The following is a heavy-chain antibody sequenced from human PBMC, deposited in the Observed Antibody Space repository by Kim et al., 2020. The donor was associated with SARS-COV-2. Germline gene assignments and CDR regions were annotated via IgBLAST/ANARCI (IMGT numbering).Heavy chain of an antibody. J-gene: IGHJ5*02. CDR3: APSRVELHPPSYNWFDP. D-gene: IGHD1-7*01. CDR2: ISGSGGST. V-gene: IGHV3-23*01. Sequence: GGSLRLSCAASGFTFSSYAMSWVRQAPGKGLEWVSAISGSGGSTYYADSVKGRFTISRDNSKNTLCLQMNSLRAEDTAVYYCAPSRVELHPPSYNWFDPWGQGTLVTVSS. CDR1: GFTFSSYA.